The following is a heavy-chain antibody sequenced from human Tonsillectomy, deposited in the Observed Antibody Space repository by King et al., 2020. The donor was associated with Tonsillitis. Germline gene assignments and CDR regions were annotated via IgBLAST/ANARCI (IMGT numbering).Heavy chain of an antibody. D-gene: IGHD3-10*01. Sequence: QLVQSGAEVKKPGESLKISCKGSGYSFTGYWIGWVRQMPGKGLEWMGIIYPGDSNTRYSPSFQGQVTIPADKSISTAYLQWSSLNASYTAMYYCARLFASGESHYAMDLWGQGNTITVS. V-gene: IGHV5-51*01. CDR1: GYSFTGYW. CDR3: ARLFASGESHYAMDL. J-gene: IGHJ6*02. CDR2: IYPGDSNT.